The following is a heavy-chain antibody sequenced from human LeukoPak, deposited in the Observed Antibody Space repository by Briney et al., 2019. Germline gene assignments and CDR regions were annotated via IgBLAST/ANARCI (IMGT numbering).Heavy chain of an antibody. Sequence: SETLSLTCTVSGGSISSYYWSWIRQPPGKGLEWIGCIYYSGSTNYNPSLKSRVTISVDTSKNQFSLKLSSVTAADTAVYYCARAPTRYSFYYYYMDVWGKGTTVTIS. J-gene: IGHJ6*03. V-gene: IGHV4-59*01. D-gene: IGHD6-13*01. CDR3: ARAPTRYSFYYYYMDV. CDR2: IYYSGST. CDR1: GGSISSYY.